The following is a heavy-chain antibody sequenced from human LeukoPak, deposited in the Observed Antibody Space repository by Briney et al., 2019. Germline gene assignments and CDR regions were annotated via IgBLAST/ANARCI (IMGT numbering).Heavy chain of an antibody. CDR2: ISAYSGNR. J-gene: IGHJ4*02. CDR1: GYTFTSYG. Sequence: ASVKVSCKASGYTFTSYGISWVRQAPGQGLERMGWISAYSGNRNYAQKLQGRVTMSTDTSTSTAYMELRSLRSDDTAVYYCARGSSSWYRNDDYWGQGTLVTVSS. V-gene: IGHV1-18*01. D-gene: IGHD6-13*01. CDR3: ARGSSSWYRNDDY.